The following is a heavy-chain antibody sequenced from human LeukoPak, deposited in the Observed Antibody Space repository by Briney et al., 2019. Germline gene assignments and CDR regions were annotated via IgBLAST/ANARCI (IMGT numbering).Heavy chain of an antibody. CDR2: IYYSGST. Sequence: SETLSLTCTVSGGSISSSSYYWGWIRQPPGKGLEWIGSIYYSGSTYYNPSLKSRVTISVDKSKNQFSLKLSSVTAADTAVYYCARVAGKTDDYWGQGTLVTVSS. J-gene: IGHJ4*02. V-gene: IGHV4-39*07. CDR3: ARVAGKTDDY. CDR1: GGSISSSSYY. D-gene: IGHD1-1*01.